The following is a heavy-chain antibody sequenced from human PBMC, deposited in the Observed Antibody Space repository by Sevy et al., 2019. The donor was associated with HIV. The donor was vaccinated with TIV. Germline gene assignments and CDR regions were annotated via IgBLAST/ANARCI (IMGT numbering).Heavy chain of an antibody. D-gene: IGHD3-16*01. CDR2: IFPGDSDT. CDR1: GYSFTTYW. J-gene: IGHJ6*02. Sequence: GESLKISCKGSGYSFTTYWIGWVRQMPGKGLEWMGIIFPGDSDTRYSPSCQGQVTISADNSISTAYLQWSSLKASDTGIYYLARGRGIPHYYYGMDVWGQGTTVTVSS. V-gene: IGHV5-51*01. CDR3: ARGRGIPHYYYGMDV.